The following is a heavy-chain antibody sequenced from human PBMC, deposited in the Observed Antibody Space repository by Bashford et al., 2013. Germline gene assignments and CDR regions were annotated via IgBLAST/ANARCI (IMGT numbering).Heavy chain of an antibody. V-gene: IGHV3-74*01. CDR2: IHLDGSDS. J-gene: IGHJ4*02. Sequence: VRQAPGKGLVWVSRIHLDGSDSAYADSVKGRFTISRDNAKDTLYLQMYSLRAEDTAVYYCARDLKGAPYRNFDSWGQGTLVTVSS. D-gene: IGHD1-26*01. CDR3: ARDLKGAPYRNFDS.